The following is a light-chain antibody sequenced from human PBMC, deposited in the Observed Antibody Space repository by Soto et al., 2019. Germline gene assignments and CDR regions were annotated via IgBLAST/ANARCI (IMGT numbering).Light chain of an antibody. J-gene: IGLJ2*01. CDR2: EVS. V-gene: IGLV2-8*01. CDR1: SNDVGGYNY. Sequence: QSALTQPPSAFGSPGQSVTISCTGTSNDVGGYNYVSWYQQHPGKAPKLMIHEVSKRPSGVPDRFSGSKSGNTASLTVSGLLTEDEADYYCSSYGGANTVVFGGGTQLTVL. CDR3: SSYGGANTVV.